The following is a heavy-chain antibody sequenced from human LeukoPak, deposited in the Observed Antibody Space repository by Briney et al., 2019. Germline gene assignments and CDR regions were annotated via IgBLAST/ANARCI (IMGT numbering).Heavy chain of an antibody. CDR2: ISGSGGST. CDR3: AKANGGSYYGSVFDF. J-gene: IGHJ3*01. Sequence: GGSLRLFCAASGFTFSTYAMSWVRQAPGKGLEWVSAISGSGGSTYYADSAKGRFTISRDNSRNTLFLQMNSLRAEDTAVYYCAKANGGSYYGSVFDFWGQGTKVTVSS. D-gene: IGHD1-26*01. V-gene: IGHV3-23*01. CDR1: GFTFSTYA.